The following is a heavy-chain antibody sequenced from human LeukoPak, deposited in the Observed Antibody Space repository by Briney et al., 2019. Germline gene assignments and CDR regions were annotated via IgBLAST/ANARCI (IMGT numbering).Heavy chain of an antibody. CDR3: AKGGVLLWFGDSWFDP. J-gene: IGHJ5*02. Sequence: GRSLRLSCAASGFTFSSYGMHWVRQAPGKGLEWVAVISYDGSNKYYADSVKGRFTISRDNAKNSLYLQMNSLRAEDTALYYCAKGGVLLWFGDSWFDPWGQGTLVTVSS. D-gene: IGHD3-10*01. CDR1: GFTFSSYG. CDR2: ISYDGSNK. V-gene: IGHV3-30*18.